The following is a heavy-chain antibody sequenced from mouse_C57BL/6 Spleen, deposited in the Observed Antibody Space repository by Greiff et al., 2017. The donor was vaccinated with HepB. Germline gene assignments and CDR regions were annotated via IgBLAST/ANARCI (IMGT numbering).Heavy chain of an antibody. Sequence: EVKLVESGGGLVKPGGSLKLSSAASGFTFSSYAMSWVRQTPEKRLEWVATISDGGSYTYYPDNVKGRFTISRDNAKNNLYLQMSHLKSEDTAMYYCARDRTGTEAMDYWGQGTSVTVSS. CDR1: GFTFSSYA. CDR3: ARDRTGTEAMDY. J-gene: IGHJ4*01. V-gene: IGHV5-4*01. CDR2: ISDGGSYT. D-gene: IGHD4-1*01.